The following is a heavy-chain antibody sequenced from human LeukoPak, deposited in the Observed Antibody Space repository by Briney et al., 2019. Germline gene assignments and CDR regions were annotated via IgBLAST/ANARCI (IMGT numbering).Heavy chain of an antibody. CDR3: ARVTYYYDSSGYYHGGYFDY. Sequence: GGSLRLSCAASGFTFSSYAMHWVRQAPGKGLEWVAVISYDGSNKYYADSVKGRFTISRDNSKNTLYLQMNSLRAEDTAVYYCARVTYYYDSSGYYHGGYFDYWGQGTLVTVSS. CDR1: GFTFSSYA. D-gene: IGHD3-22*01. CDR2: ISYDGSNK. V-gene: IGHV3-30*04. J-gene: IGHJ4*02.